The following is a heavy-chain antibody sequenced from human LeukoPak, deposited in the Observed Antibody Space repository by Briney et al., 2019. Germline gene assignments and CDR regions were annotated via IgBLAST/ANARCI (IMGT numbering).Heavy chain of an antibody. CDR3: GGDLDTAMVLTIDS. CDR1: GFTFSSYA. D-gene: IGHD5-18*01. Sequence: GRSLRLSCAASGFTFSSYAMYWVRQAPGKGLEWVAVISYDGSNKYYADSVKGRSTISRDNFKNTPFLQMDSLRAEDTAVYYCGGDLDTAMVLTIDSWGQGTLVTVSS. CDR2: ISYDGSNK. V-gene: IGHV3-30*04. J-gene: IGHJ4*02.